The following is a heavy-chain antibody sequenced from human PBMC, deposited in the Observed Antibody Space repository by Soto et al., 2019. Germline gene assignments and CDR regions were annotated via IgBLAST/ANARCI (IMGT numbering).Heavy chain of an antibody. V-gene: IGHV3-23*01. CDR3: ARPRTTDSSSGDYFQH. CDR2: ISGSGSST. CDR1: GFTVSNYA. D-gene: IGHD6-13*01. Sequence: EVQLLESGGGLVQPGGSLRLSCAASGFTVSNYAMSWVRQAPRKGLEWVSTISGSGSSTYYADSVKGRFTISRDNSKNTLYLQMNSLRAENTAVYYCARPRTTDSSSGDYFQHWGQGTLVTVSS. J-gene: IGHJ1*01.